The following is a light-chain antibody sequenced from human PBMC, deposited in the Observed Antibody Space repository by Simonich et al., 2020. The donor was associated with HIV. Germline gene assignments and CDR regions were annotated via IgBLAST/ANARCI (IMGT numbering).Light chain of an antibody. V-gene: IGKV4-1*01. CDR2: WAS. Sequence: IVMPQSPASLAVSLGERATINCKSSPSVVYRSKNKNYLAWYQQKPGQPPKLLIYWASTRDSGVPDRCIGSGSGTDFTRTISSRQAEDGAVYYGQQYYSNPRTFGQGTKVEIK. J-gene: IGKJ1*01. CDR1: PSVVYRSKNKNY. CDR3: QQYYSNPRT.